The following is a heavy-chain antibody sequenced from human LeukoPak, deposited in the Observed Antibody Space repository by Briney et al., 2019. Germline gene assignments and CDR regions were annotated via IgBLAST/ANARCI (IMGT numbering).Heavy chain of an antibody. CDR1: GFTFSSYA. J-gene: IGHJ4*02. CDR2: ISGSGGST. CDR3: ANLGYCSGGSCFVTFDY. Sequence: GGSLRLSCAASGFTFSSYAMSWVRQAPGQGLEWVSAISGSGGSTYYADSVKGRFTISRDNSKNTLYLQMNSLRAEDTAVYYCANLGYCSGGSCFVTFDYWGQGTLVTVSS. V-gene: IGHV3-23*01. D-gene: IGHD2-15*01.